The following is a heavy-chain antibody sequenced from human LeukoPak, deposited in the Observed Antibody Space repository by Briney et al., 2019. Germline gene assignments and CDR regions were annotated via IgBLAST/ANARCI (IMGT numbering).Heavy chain of an antibody. V-gene: IGHV4-34*01. CDR1: GGSFSGYY. Sequence: SETLSLTCAVYGGSFSGYYWSWIRQPPGKGLEWIGEINHSGSTNYNPSLKSRVTISVDTSKNQFSLKLSSVTAADTAVYYCARALSAGETIDYWGQGTLVTVSS. D-gene: IGHD4-17*01. J-gene: IGHJ4*02. CDR3: ARALSAGETIDY. CDR2: INHSGST.